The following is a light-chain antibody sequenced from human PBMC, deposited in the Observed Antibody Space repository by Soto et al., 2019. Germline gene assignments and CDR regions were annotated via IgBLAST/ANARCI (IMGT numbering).Light chain of an antibody. J-gene: IGKJ2*03. CDR1: QDINSW. V-gene: IGKV1-12*01. Sequence: DIQMTQSPSSVSASVGDRVTITCRASQDINSWLVWYQQKPGKAPKLLMYAASSLQSGVPSRFSGSGSGTDFTLTISSLQPEDFATYYCQQGNSYPYSFGQGTKLEIK. CDR2: AAS. CDR3: QQGNSYPYS.